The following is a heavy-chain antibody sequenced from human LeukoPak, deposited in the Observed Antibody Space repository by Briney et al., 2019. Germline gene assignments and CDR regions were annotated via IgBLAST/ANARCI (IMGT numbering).Heavy chain of an antibody. CDR2: ISAYNGNT. CDR1: GYTFTSYG. J-gene: IGHJ6*03. D-gene: IGHD2/OR15-2a*01. Sequence: ASVKVSCKASGYTFTSYGISWVRQAPGQGLEWMGWISAYNGNTNYAQKLQGRVTMTTDTSTSTAYMELRSLRSDDTAVYYCARSPSVLENYYMDVWGKGTTVTVSS. CDR3: ARSPSVLENYYMDV. V-gene: IGHV1-18*01.